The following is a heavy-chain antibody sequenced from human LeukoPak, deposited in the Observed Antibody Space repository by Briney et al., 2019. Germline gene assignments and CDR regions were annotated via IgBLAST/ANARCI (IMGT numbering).Heavy chain of an antibody. J-gene: IGHJ4*02. CDR2: IRLSDGYT. CDR1: GFTFDNYA. CDR3: ARVAGSYSIRPFDF. D-gene: IGHD1-26*01. Sequence: GGSLRLSCAASGFTFDNYAMTWVRQAPGQGLGWVSAIRLSDGYTYYADSVQGRFIISRDTSKNTVSLQMNSLTGDDTALYYCARVAGSYSIRPFDFWGQGTVVIVSS. V-gene: IGHV3-23*01.